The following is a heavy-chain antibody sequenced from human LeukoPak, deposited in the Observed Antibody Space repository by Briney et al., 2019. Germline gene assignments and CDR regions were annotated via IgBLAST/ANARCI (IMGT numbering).Heavy chain of an antibody. CDR1: GFTFSTYW. J-gene: IGHJ4*02. V-gene: IGHV3-74*01. D-gene: IGHD2-2*01. CDR2: IKSDGDST. Sequence: GGSLRLSCAASGFTFSTYWMHWVRQAPGKGLVWVSRIKSDGDSTNYADSVKGRFTISRDNSKNTLYLQMNSLRAEDTAVYYCARDPTQSSPFDYWGQGTLVTVSS. CDR3: ARDPTQSSPFDY.